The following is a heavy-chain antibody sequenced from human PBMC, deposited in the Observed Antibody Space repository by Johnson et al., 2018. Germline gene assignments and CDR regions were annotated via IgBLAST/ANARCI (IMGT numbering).Heavy chain of an antibody. CDR1: GFTFSSYG. CDR3: ARDLYQLPNYYYYGMDV. Sequence: QVQLVESGGGVVQPGRSLRLSCAASGFTFSSYGMHWVRQAPGKGLEWVAVISYDGSNKYYADSVKGRFTISRENSKNTLYLQMNSLGAEDTAVYYCARDLYQLPNYYYYGMDVWGQGTTVTVSS. D-gene: IGHD2-2*01. J-gene: IGHJ6*02. CDR2: ISYDGSNK. V-gene: IGHV3-30*03.